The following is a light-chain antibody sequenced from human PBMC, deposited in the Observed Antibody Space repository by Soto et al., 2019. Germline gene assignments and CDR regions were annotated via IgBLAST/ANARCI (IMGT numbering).Light chain of an antibody. CDR1: ASNIGNNY. J-gene: IGLJ2*01. V-gene: IGLV1-51*02. CDR3: GAWDNSLTGGV. CDR2: ENY. Sequence: QSVLTQPPSVSAAPGQTVTISCSGSASNIGNNYVSWYQQLPGTAPKLLIYENYERPSGIPDRFSGSKSGTSATLGITGLQTGDEADYYCGAWDNSLTGGVFGGGTKLNVL.